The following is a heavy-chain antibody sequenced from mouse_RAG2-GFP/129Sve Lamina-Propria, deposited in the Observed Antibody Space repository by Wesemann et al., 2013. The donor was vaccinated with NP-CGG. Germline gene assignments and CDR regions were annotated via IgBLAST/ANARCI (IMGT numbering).Heavy chain of an antibody. V-gene: IGHV10-3*01. J-gene: IGHJ1*03. D-gene: IGHD1-1*01. Sequence: EVQLVESGGGLVQPKGSLKLSCAASGFTFNTYAMHWVRQAPGKGLEWVARIRSKSNNYATYYADSVKDRFTISRDDSESMLYLQMNNLKTEDTAMYYCVRQDYGSSYWYFDVWGTGTTVTVSS. CDR1: GFTFNTYA. CDR2: IRSKSNNYAT. CDR3: VRQDYGSSYWYFDV.